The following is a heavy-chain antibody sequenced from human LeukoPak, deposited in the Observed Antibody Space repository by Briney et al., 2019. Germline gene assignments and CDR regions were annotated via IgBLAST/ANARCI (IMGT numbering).Heavy chain of an antibody. V-gene: IGHV3-15*01. CDR3: APEGYRYGHHSLHM. Sequence: GGSLRLSCAVSGIPFINAWMTWVRQAPGKGLEWVGRIKKQGDGGTTDYGAPVQGRFSISRDDSNSTLYLQMDSLKIEDTAVYYCAPEGYRYGHHSLHMWGQGTMVTVSS. CDR2: IKKQGDGGTT. D-gene: IGHD5-18*01. J-gene: IGHJ3*02. CDR1: GIPFINAW.